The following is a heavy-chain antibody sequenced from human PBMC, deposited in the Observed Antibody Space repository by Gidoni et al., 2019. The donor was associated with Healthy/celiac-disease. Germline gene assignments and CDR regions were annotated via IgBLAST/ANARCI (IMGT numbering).Heavy chain of an antibody. CDR2: IYSGGSS. J-gene: IGHJ6*02. V-gene: IGHV3-66*02. Sequence: EVQLVEPGGGLVQPGGSLRPSCAASGFTVSSNYMSWVRQAPGKGLEWVSVIYSGGSSYYADSVKGRFTISRDNSKNTLYLQMNSLRAEDTAVYYCARDCSGGSCYSDGMDVWGQGTTVTVSS. CDR1: GFTVSSNY. D-gene: IGHD2-15*01. CDR3: ARDCSGGSCYSDGMDV.